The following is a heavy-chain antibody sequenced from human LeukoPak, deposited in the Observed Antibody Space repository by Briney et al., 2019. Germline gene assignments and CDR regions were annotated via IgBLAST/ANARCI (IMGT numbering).Heavy chain of an antibody. D-gene: IGHD6-13*01. V-gene: IGHV3-21*01. Sequence: PGGSLRLSCAASGFXFSSYTINWVRQAPGKGLEWVSSIRSSSSYIYYADSLKGRFTISRDNAKNSLYLQMNSLRAEDTAVYYCARDPQGYSSSWFDYWGQGTLVTVSS. CDR3: ARDPQGYSSSWFDY. J-gene: IGHJ4*02. CDR2: IRSSSSYI. CDR1: GFXFSSYT.